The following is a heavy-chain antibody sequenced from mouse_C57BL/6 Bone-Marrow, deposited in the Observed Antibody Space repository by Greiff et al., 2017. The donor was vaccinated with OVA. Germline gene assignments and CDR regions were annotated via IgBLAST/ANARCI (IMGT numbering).Heavy chain of an antibody. CDR1: GYTFTSYW. Sequence: VQLQQPGAELVRPGSSVKLSCKASGYTFTSYWMHWVKQRPIQGLEWIGNIDPSDSETHYNQKFKDKATLTVDKSSSTAYMQLSSLTSEDSAVYYCARSDYYYYGSSYVGYFDVWGTGTTVTVSS. CDR3: ARSDYYYYGSSYVGYFDV. V-gene: IGHV1-52*01. CDR2: IDPSDSET. J-gene: IGHJ1*03. D-gene: IGHD1-1*01.